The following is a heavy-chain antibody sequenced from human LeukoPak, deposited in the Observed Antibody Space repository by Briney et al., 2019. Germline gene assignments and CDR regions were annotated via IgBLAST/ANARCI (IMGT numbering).Heavy chain of an antibody. Sequence: TGGSLRLSCAASGFTFSSNTMNWVRQAPGKGLEWVSGISSSGGATYYADSVKGRFSISRDNSKSTLDLQMNSLRTEDTAVYFCATQLGFNSGHPFDCWGQGTLVTVSS. V-gene: IGHV3-23*01. D-gene: IGHD1-1*01. CDR2: ISSSGGAT. CDR1: GFTFSSNT. J-gene: IGHJ4*02. CDR3: ATQLGFNSGHPFDC.